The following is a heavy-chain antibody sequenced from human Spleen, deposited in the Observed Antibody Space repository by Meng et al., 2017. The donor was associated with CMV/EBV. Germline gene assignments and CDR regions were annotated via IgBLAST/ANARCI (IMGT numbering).Heavy chain of an antibody. J-gene: IGHJ4*02. CDR1: GFTFSSYA. CDR3: AKDHVAVTGIGPLFDS. CDR2: ITPGVRT. D-gene: IGHD6-19*01. V-gene: IGHV3-23*01. Sequence: GESLKISCAASGFTFSSYAMSWVRQAPGKGLEWVSTITPGVRTHYADSVKGRFIISRDISKDTLYLQMHSLRAEDTAVYYCAKDHVAVTGIGPLFDSWGQGTLVTVSS.